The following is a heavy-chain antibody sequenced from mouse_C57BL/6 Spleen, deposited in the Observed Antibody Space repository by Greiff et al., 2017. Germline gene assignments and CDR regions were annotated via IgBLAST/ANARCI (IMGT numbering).Heavy chain of an antibody. CDR3: ARWVAQGTSAWFAY. Sequence: VQLQQSGPELVKPGASVKISCTASGYSFTDYNMNWVKQSNGKSLEWIGVINPNYGTTSYNQKFKGKATLTVDQSSSTAYMQLNSLTSEDSAVYYCARWVAQGTSAWFAYWGQGTLVTVSA. J-gene: IGHJ3*01. V-gene: IGHV1-39*01. CDR1: GYSFTDYN. D-gene: IGHD3-2*02. CDR2: INPNYGTT.